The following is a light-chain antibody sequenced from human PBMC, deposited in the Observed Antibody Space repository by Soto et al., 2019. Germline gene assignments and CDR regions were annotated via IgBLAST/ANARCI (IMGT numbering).Light chain of an antibody. CDR3: QQYNHGPPYT. J-gene: IGKJ2*01. CDR1: QSVNSH. V-gene: IGKV3-15*01. CDR2: GAS. Sequence: EVVMTQSPATLSVSPGERATLSCRASQSVNSHVAWYQQKPGQAPRLLIYGASTRATGIPGRFSGSGSATDFTLTISSLQSEDSAVYYCQQYNHGPPYTFGQGTKLEIK.